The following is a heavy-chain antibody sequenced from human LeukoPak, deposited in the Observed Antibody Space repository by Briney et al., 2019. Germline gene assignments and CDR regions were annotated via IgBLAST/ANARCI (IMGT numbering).Heavy chain of an antibody. V-gene: IGHV4-39*01. CDR3: SRIGHGANSHLKWYFDL. CDR1: GVSISSSIYY. Sequence: PSETLSLTCNVSGVSISSSIYYCAWIRQPPGKGLEWIGSIFYSGSAYYSPSLKSRLAIPLDTSKNQFSLKLSSVTAADTAVYYCSRIGHGANSHLKWYFDLWGRGTLVTVSS. D-gene: IGHD4-23*01. CDR2: IFYSGSA. J-gene: IGHJ2*01.